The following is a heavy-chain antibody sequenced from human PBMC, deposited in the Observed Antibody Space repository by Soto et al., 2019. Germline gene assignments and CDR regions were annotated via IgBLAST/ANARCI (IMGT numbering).Heavy chain of an antibody. J-gene: IGHJ4*02. D-gene: IGHD2-2*01. CDR2: MNPNSGNT. CDR1: GYTFTSYD. Sequence: ASVKVSCKASGYTFTSYDINWVRQATGQGLEWMGWMNPNSGNTGYAQKFQGRVTMTRNNSISTAYMELSSLRSEDTAVYYCAIPPAWSGYFSSISCSGGGYYFDYWGQGTLVTVSS. V-gene: IGHV1-8*01. CDR3: AIPPAWSGYFSSISCSGGGYYFDY.